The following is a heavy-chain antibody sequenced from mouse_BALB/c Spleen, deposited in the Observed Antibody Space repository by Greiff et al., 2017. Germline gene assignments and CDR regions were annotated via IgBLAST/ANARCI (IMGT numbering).Heavy chain of an antibody. J-gene: IGHJ4*01. CDR1: GYTFTSYW. CDR3: ASYDGYNYYAMDY. V-gene: IGHV1S132*01. CDR2: IFPGTGTT. D-gene: IGHD2-3*01. Sequence: QVQLKESGAELVKPGASVKLSCKTSGYTFTSYWIQWVKQRPGQGLGWIGEIFPGTGTTYYNEKFKGKATLTIDTSSSTAYMQLSSLTSEDSAVYFCASYDGYNYYAMDYWGQGTSVTVSS.